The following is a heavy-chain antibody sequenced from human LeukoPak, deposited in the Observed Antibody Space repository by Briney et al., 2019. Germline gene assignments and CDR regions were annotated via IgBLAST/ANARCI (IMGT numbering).Heavy chain of an antibody. CDR2: IYYSGST. CDR1: GGSNSSSNYY. J-gene: IGHJ4*02. CDR3: ARTVGYYGSDSRGYYFDY. Sequence: SETLSLTCTVSGGSNSSSNYYWAWIRQPPGKGLEWIGSIYYSGSTYYNPSLKSRVTISVDTSKNQFSLKLSSVTAADTAVSYCARTVGYYGSDSRGYYFDYWGQGTLVTVSS. D-gene: IGHD3-10*01. V-gene: IGHV4-39*01.